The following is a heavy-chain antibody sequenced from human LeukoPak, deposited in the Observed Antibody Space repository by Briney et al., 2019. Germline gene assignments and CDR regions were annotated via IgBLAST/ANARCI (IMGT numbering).Heavy chain of an antibody. Sequence: GGSLRLSCAASGFTFSTYGMHWVRQAPGKGLEWVAFIYYDGSNKFYADSVKGRFTISRDNSKNTLYLQMNSLRAEDTAVYYCARDNVDTAMVASSYYCYGMDVWGQGTTVTVSS. CDR1: GFTFSTYG. J-gene: IGHJ6*02. CDR2: IYYDGSNK. D-gene: IGHD5-18*01. V-gene: IGHV3-30*19. CDR3: ARDNVDTAMVASSYYCYGMDV.